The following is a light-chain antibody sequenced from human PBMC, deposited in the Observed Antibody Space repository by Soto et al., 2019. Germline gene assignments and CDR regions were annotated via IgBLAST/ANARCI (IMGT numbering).Light chain of an antibody. Sequence: DIQLTQSLSFLSASVGDRVTITCRASQDISNYLVWYQQKPGKAPKPLIYAASTLQSGVPSRFSGSGSGTEFTLTISSLQPEDFATHYCQQLNSYPLTFGPGTKVDIK. CDR1: QDISNY. J-gene: IGKJ3*01. CDR2: AAS. CDR3: QQLNSYPLT. V-gene: IGKV1-9*01.